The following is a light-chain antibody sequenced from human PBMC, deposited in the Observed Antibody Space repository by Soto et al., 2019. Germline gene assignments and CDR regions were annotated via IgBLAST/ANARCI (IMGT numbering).Light chain of an antibody. Sequence: EIVLTQSPGTLSLSPGERATLSCRASQSVSSSLAWYQQKPGQAPRLLIYDASNRATGIPVRFSGSGSGTDFTLTISSLEPEDFAVYYCQQRSTWFTFGQGTRVEIK. V-gene: IGKV3-11*01. CDR1: QSVSSS. CDR2: DAS. CDR3: QQRSTWFT. J-gene: IGKJ1*01.